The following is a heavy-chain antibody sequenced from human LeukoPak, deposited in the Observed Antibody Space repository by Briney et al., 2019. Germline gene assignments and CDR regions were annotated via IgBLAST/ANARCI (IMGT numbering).Heavy chain of an antibody. CDR1: GFTVSSNY. CDR2: ISYDGSNK. D-gene: IGHD6-13*01. Sequence: GGSLRLSCAASGFTVSSNYMSWVRQAPGKGLEWVAVISYDGSNKYYADSVKGRFTISRDNSKNTLYLQMNSLRAEDTAVYYCASGSSSWYIAGAFDIWGQGTMVTVSS. J-gene: IGHJ3*02. V-gene: IGHV3-30-3*01. CDR3: ASGSSSWYIAGAFDI.